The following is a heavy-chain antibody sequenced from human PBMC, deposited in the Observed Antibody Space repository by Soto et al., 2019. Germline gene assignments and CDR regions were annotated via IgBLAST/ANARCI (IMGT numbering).Heavy chain of an antibody. CDR1: GYSFVNYW. J-gene: IGHJ4*02. D-gene: IGHD3-10*01. CDR2: IYPGDSET. V-gene: IGHV5-51*01. CDR3: ARGGAAYGLDY. Sequence: PGESLKISCKGSGYSFVNYWIGWVRQMPGQGLEWMGIIYPGDSETRYSPSFQGQVTISHDNSISTAFLQWFSLQASDTAIYYCARGGAAYGLDYWGQGTLVTVSS.